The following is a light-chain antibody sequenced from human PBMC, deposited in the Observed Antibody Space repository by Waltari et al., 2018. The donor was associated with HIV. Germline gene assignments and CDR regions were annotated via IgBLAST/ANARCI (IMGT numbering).Light chain of an antibody. Sequence: QSVLTQPPSVSGAPGQTVTISSTGSRPNLRAGYDVHWYQQLPGPAPKLLIYGNSNRPSGVPDRFSGSKSGTSASLAITGLQAEDEADYYCQSYDSSLSGYVVFGGGTKLTVL. CDR2: GNS. CDR3: QSYDSSLSGYVV. J-gene: IGLJ2*01. V-gene: IGLV1-40*01. CDR1: RPNLRAGYD.